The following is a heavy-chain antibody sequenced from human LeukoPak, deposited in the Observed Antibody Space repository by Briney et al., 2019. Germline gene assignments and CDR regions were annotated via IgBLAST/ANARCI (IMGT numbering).Heavy chain of an antibody. Sequence: GGSLRLSCAASGFTFSSYAMSWVRQAPGKGLEWVSVISGSAVNTYYADSVKGRFTISRDNSKNTLYLQMNSLRAEDTAVYYCARAPSSYGDYPRYFDYWGQGTLVTVSS. J-gene: IGHJ4*02. D-gene: IGHD4-17*01. CDR2: ISGSAVNT. CDR1: GFTFSSYA. V-gene: IGHV3-23*01. CDR3: ARAPSSYGDYPRYFDY.